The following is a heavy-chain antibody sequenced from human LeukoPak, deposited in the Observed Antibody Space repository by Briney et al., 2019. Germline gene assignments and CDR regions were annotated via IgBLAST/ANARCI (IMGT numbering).Heavy chain of an antibody. CDR2: INWNSDNR. Sequence: GRCLRLSCATSGSTFNDHATYCVRQAPGKGRGWGSAINWNSDNRGYADSAKGRFTISRDDAKKSLFLQMNSLRTEDTALYYCARASYYYDTTGLGAVDIWGQGTMVTVSS. CDR1: GSTFNDHA. D-gene: IGHD3-22*01. J-gene: IGHJ3*02. V-gene: IGHV3-9*01. CDR3: ARASYYYDTTGLGAVDI.